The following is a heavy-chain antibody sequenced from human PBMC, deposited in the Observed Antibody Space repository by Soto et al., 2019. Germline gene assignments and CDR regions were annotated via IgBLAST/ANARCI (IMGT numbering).Heavy chain of an antibody. CDR3: ARAPPSSVAGIGYFDS. CDR2: LYPSSGSK. J-gene: IGHJ4*02. Sequence: ASVKVSCTTSEYTFTRSYIHWVRQAPGQGLEWMGVLYPSSGSKNYAQKFQDRVTMTRDTSTNIVHMELSSLRSEDTAVYYCARAPPSSVAGIGYFDSWGQGTLVTVSS. V-gene: IGHV1-46*01. D-gene: IGHD6-19*01. CDR1: EYTFTRSY.